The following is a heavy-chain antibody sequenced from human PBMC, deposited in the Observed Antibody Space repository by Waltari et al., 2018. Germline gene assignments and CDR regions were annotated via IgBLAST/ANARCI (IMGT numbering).Heavy chain of an antibody. Sequence: EVQLVESGGGLVQPGGSLRLSCAASGFTFSSFWMHWARHAPGKGLVWVSRINSDGSSTSYADSVKGRFTISRDNAKNTLYLQMNSLRAEDTAVYYCASARYSGTYYNDYWGQGMLVTVSP. V-gene: IGHV3-74*01. CDR2: INSDGSST. D-gene: IGHD1-26*01. CDR3: ASARYSGTYYNDY. CDR1: GFTFSSFW. J-gene: IGHJ4*02.